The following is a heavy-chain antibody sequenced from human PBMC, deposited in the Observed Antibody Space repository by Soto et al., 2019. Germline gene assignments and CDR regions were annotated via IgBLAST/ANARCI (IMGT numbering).Heavy chain of an antibody. V-gene: IGHV3-15*07. CDR1: GFTFSNAW. CDR3: TTDLLPSTAMVRMDV. D-gene: IGHD5-18*01. Sequence: PGGSLRLSCAASGFTFSNAWMNWVRQAPGKGLEWVGRIKSKTDGGTTDYAAPVKGRFTISRDDSKNTLYLQMNSLKTEDTAVYYFTTDLLPSTAMVRMDVWGKGTTVTVPS. CDR2: IKSKTDGGTT. J-gene: IGHJ6*04.